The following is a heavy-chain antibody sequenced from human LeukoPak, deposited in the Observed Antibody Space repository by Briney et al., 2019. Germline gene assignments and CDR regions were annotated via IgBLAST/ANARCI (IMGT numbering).Heavy chain of an antibody. D-gene: IGHD6-13*01. Sequence: SETLSLTCTVSGGSISSYYWGWIRQPPGKGLEWVGGIYYSGSTYYNPSLKSRVTISVYTSKNQFSLKLSSVTAADTAVYYCARLNLYSSSLYYFDCWVQGTLVTVSS. CDR2: IYYSGST. J-gene: IGHJ4*02. CDR3: ARLNLYSSSLYYFDC. CDR1: GGSISSYY. V-gene: IGHV4-39*01.